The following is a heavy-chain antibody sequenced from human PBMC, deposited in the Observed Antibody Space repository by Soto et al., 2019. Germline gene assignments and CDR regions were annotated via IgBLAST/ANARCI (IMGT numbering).Heavy chain of an antibody. Sequence: SETLSFTCTVSGGSISSYYWSWIRQPPGKGLEWIGYIYYSGSTNYNPSLKSRVTISVDTSKNQFSLKLSSVTAADTAVYYCARLSSRLDPWGQGTLVTVSS. CDR1: GGSISSYY. J-gene: IGHJ5*02. CDR3: ARLSSRLDP. V-gene: IGHV4-59*01. CDR2: IYYSGST. D-gene: IGHD2-2*01.